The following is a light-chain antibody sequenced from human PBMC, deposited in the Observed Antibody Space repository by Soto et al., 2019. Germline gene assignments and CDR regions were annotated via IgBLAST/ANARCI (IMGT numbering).Light chain of an antibody. CDR1: QRISSRY. Sequence: EIVLTQSPGTLSLSPGERATLSCRASQRISSRYLAWYQQKPGQAPMLLISGASTSATGIPDRFSGSGSGTDFTLTIIRLEHEDFAVYFCQRYGSSSPFTFGQGTKVEI. V-gene: IGKV3-20*01. CDR2: GAS. CDR3: QRYGSSSPFT. J-gene: IGKJ2*01.